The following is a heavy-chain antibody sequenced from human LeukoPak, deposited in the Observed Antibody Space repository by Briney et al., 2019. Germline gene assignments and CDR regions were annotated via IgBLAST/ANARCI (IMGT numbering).Heavy chain of an antibody. V-gene: IGHV1-8*01. CDR3: ARDGMAVAGLNWFDP. CDR1: GYTFTSYD. D-gene: IGHD6-19*01. J-gene: IGHJ5*02. Sequence: ASVKVSCKASGYTFTSYDINWVRQATGQGLEWMGWMNPNSGNTGYAQKFQGRVTMTRNTSISTAYMELSSLRSEDTAVYYCARDGMAVAGLNWFDPWGQGTLVTVSS. CDR2: MNPNSGNT.